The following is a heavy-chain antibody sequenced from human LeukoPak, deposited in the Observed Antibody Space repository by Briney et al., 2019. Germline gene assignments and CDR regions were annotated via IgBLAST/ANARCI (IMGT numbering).Heavy chain of an antibody. Sequence: ASVKVSCKASGYTFSDYYIHWVRQVPGQGLERMGWINPNSGGTNYAQKFQGRVTMTRDMSISTAYMELSRLTSDDTAVYYCARATIADSSTYYIDYWGLGTLVTVSS. CDR2: INPNSGGT. J-gene: IGHJ4*02. CDR3: ARATIADSSTYYIDY. D-gene: IGHD3-22*01. V-gene: IGHV1-2*02. CDR1: GYTFSDYY.